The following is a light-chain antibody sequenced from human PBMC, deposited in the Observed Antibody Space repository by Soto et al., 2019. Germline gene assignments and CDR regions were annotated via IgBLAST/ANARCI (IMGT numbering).Light chain of an antibody. V-gene: IGLV1-44*01. J-gene: IGLJ3*02. CDR2: SNN. CDR3: AAWDDSLNGGV. CDR1: SSNIGSNT. Sequence: QSVLTQPPSASGTPGQRVTISCSGSSSNIGSNTVHWYQQLPGTAPKLLIYSNNQRPSGVPDRFSGSTSGTSAALAISGLQYEDEAAYYCAAWDDSLNGGVFGGGTKLTVL.